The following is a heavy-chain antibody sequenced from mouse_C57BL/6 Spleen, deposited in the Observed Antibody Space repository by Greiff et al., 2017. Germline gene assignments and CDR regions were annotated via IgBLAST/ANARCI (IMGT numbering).Heavy chain of an antibody. J-gene: IGHJ3*01. CDR2: ISSGSSTI. V-gene: IGHV5-17*01. Sequence: EVKLMESGGGLVKPGGSLKLSCAASGFTFSDYGMHWVRQAPEKGLEWVAYISSGSSTIYYADTVKGRFTISRDNAKNTLFLQMTSLRSEDTAMYYCASIYYGSSYGFAYWGQGTLVTVSA. CDR1: GFTFSDYG. D-gene: IGHD1-1*01. CDR3: ASIYYGSSYGFAY.